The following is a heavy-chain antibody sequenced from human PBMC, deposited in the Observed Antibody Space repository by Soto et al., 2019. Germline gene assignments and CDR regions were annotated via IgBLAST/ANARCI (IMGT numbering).Heavy chain of an antibody. V-gene: IGHV4-31*03. CDR1: GGSISSGGYY. Sequence: QVQLQESGPGLVKPSQTLSLTCTVSGGSISSGGYYCNWIRQHPGKGLEWIGYIDYSGSTYYNPSLKRRVTIAVDTSKNQFSLKLSSGTAADTAAYYCARERLAWGQGTLVTVAS. D-gene: IGHD3-16*01. CDR2: IDYSGST. CDR3: ARERLA. J-gene: IGHJ4*02.